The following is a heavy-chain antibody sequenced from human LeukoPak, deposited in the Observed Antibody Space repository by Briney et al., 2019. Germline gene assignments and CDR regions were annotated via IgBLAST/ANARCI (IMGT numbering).Heavy chain of an antibody. CDR2: IYHSGST. D-gene: IGHD4-17*01. V-gene: IGHV4-38-2*02. CDR1: GYIISSGYY. CDR3: ARDRTYGDYRGRFDP. J-gene: IGHJ5*02. Sequence: PSETLSLTCTVSGYIISSGYYWGWIRPPPGKGLEWIGSIYHSGSTYYNPSLKSRVTISVDTSKNQFSLKLSSVTAADTAVYYCARDRTYGDYRGRFDPWGQGTLVTVSS.